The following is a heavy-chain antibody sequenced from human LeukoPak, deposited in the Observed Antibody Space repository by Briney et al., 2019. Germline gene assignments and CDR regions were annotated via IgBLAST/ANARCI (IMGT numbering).Heavy chain of an antibody. D-gene: IGHD3-16*01. CDR3: ARGFGDFDPRLDY. Sequence: PGGSLRLSCAASGFTFSSYWMTWVRQAPGKELEWVANIKEDGGEGYYVDSVKGRFTISRDNAKELVFLQMNSLRAEDTAIYYCARGFGDFDPRLDYWGHGSVITVSS. V-gene: IGHV3-7*01. J-gene: IGHJ4*01. CDR1: GFTFSSYW. CDR2: IKEDGGEG.